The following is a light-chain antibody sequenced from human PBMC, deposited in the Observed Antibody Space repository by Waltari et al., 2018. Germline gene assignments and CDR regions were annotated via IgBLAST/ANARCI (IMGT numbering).Light chain of an antibody. CDR2: MAS. V-gene: IGKV1-5*03. J-gene: IGKJ2*01. CDR3: QQSYRYPAT. Sequence: DIQMTQSPSALSASVGDRVTITCRASQSTTTWLAWYQQKPGKAPNLLIYMASTLKSGVPSRFSASGAGTEFTLTISGLQPDDFATYYCQQSYRYPATFGQGTKLEI. CDR1: QSTTTW.